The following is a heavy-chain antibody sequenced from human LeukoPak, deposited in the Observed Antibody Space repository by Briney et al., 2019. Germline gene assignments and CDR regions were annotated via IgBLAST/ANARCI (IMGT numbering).Heavy chain of an antibody. Sequence: ASVKVSCKASGGTFSSYAISWVRQAPGQGLEWMGRIIPILGIANYAQKFQGRVTITADKSTSTAYMELSSLRSEDTAVYYCARDGDGDYYYYYYGMDVWGQGTTVTVSS. CDR1: GGTFSSYA. CDR2: IIPILGIA. J-gene: IGHJ6*02. D-gene: IGHD4-17*01. CDR3: ARDGDGDYYYYYYGMDV. V-gene: IGHV1-69*04.